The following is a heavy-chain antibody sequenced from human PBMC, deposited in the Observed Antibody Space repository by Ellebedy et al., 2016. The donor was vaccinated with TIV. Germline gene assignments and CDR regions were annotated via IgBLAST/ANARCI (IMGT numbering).Heavy chain of an antibody. CDR2: IYHTGST. J-gene: IGHJ4*02. CDR3: ATRDYNYGQNYFDS. CDR1: GYSISSGYF. V-gene: IGHV4-38-2*01. D-gene: IGHD5-18*01. Sequence: SETLSLXCSVSGYSISSGYFWGWIRQPPGKGLEWIGSIYHTGSTYYNPSLKSRITISVDTSKNQFSLKLSSVTAADTAVYYCATRDYNYGQNYFDSWGQGALVTVSS.